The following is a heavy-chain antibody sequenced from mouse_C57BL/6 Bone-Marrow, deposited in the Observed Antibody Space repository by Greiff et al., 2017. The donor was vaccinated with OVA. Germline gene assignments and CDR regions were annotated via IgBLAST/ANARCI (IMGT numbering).Heavy chain of an antibody. D-gene: IGHD2-3*01. CDR1: GYAFSSSW. CDR2: IYPGDGDT. Sequence: QVQLQPSGPELVKPGASVKISCKASGYAFSSSWMNWVKQRPGKGLEWIGRIYPGDGDTNYNGKFKGKATLTADKSSSTAYMQLSSLTSEDSAVYFCAVDGYYSPWFAYWGQGTLVTVSA. J-gene: IGHJ3*01. V-gene: IGHV1-82*01. CDR3: AVDGYYSPWFAY.